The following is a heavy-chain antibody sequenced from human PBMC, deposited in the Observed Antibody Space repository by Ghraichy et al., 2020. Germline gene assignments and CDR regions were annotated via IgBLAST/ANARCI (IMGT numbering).Heavy chain of an antibody. CDR2: TYYRSKWYN. Sequence: SQTLSLTCAISGDSVSSNSVAWNWIRQSPSGGLEWLGRTYYRSKWYNYYVISVESGITINPDTAKNQFSLQLNSVTPEDTAVYYCARWQHELHYFDYWGQGILVTVSS. D-gene: IGHD2-21*01. J-gene: IGHJ4*02. V-gene: IGHV6-1*01. CDR1: GDSVSSNSVA. CDR3: ARWQHELHYFDY.